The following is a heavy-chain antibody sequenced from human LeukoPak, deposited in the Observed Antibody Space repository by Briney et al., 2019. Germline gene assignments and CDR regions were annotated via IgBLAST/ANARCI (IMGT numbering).Heavy chain of an antibody. V-gene: IGHV1-18*01. Sequence: GSSVKVSCKASGGTFSSYAISWVRQAPGQGLEWMGWISAYNGNTNYAQKLQGRVTMTTDTSTSTAYMELRSLRSDDTAVYYCARSRRTGWTAFDIWGQGTMVTVSS. CDR2: ISAYNGNT. CDR1: GGTFSSYA. CDR3: ARSRRTGWTAFDI. J-gene: IGHJ3*02. D-gene: IGHD2-15*01.